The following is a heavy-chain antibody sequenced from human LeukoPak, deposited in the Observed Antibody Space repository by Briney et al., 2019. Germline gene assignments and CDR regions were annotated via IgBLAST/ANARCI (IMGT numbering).Heavy chain of an antibody. V-gene: IGHV4-39*07. CDR2: IYYSGST. Sequence: PSETLSLTCTVSGGSISSSSYYWGWIRQPPGKGLEWIGSIYYSGSTYYNPSLKSRVTISVDTSKNQFSLKLSFVTAADTAVYYCARVSGWFDPWGQGTLVTVSS. CDR1: GGSISSSSYY. J-gene: IGHJ5*02. D-gene: IGHD3-10*01. CDR3: ARVSGWFDP.